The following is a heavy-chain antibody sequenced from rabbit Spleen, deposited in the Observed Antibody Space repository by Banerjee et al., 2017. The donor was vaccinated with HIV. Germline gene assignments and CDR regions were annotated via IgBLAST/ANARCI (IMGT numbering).Heavy chain of an antibody. J-gene: IGHJ6*01. CDR3: ARDTSSSFSSYGMDL. CDR2: IDTGSSSFT. CDR1: GFSFSSSYY. V-gene: IGHV1S40*01. D-gene: IGHD1-1*01. Sequence: QSLEESGGGLVQPEGSLTLTCTASGFSFSSSYYMCWVRQAPGKGLEWIACIDTGSSSFTYFAHWAKGRFTISKASSTTVTLQMTSLTAADTATYFCARDTSSSFSSYGMDLWGPGTLVTVS.